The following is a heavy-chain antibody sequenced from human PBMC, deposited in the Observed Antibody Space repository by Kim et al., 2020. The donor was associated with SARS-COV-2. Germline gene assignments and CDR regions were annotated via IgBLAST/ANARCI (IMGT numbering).Heavy chain of an antibody. V-gene: IGHV1-3*01. CDR3: ARGVWFGELLSPRSEHYGMDV. CDR1: GYTFTSYA. J-gene: IGHJ6*02. Sequence: ASVKVSCKASGYTFTSYAMHWVRQAPGQRLEWMGWINAGNGNTKYSQKFQGRVTITRDTSASTAYMELSSLRSEDTAVYYCARGVWFGELLSPRSEHYGMDVWGQGTTVTVSS. D-gene: IGHD3-10*01. CDR2: INAGNGNT.